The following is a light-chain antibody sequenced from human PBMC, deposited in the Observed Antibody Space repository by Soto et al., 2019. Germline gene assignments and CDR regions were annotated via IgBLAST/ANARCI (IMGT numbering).Light chain of an antibody. J-gene: IGKJ2*01. V-gene: IGKV3-20*01. Sequence: EMVLTQSPGTLSLSPGERATLSCRASQTVTSRYLAWYQQKPGQAPRLLIFGAFSRATGIPDRFSGSWSGTDFTLTISRLEPEDFAVYYCQHYGTSHTFGQGNKLE. CDR2: GAF. CDR1: QTVTSRY. CDR3: QHYGTSHT.